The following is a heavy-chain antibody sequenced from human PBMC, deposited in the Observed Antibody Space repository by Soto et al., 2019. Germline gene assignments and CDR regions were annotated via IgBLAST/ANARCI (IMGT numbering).Heavy chain of an antibody. CDR3: ARDKDRLQLGGNYYYIMDV. D-gene: IGHD5-12*01. Sequence: ASVKVSCKASGYTFTSYGINWVRQAPGQGLEWLGWISAYDGYTNYAQILQGRVSMTTDTSTSTAYMELSSLRSEDTAVYCCARDKDRLQLGGNYYYIMDVWGQGTTVTVSS. J-gene: IGHJ6*02. CDR1: GYTFTSYG. V-gene: IGHV1-18*01. CDR2: ISAYDGYT.